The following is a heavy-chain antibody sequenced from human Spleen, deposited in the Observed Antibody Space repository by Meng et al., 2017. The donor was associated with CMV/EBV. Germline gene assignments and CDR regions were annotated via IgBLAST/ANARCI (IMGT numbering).Heavy chain of an antibody. J-gene: IGHJ3*02. Sequence: GGSLRLSCAASGFSFGDFGVSWVRQAPGMGLEWVSSISSSSSYIYYADSVKGRFTISRDNAKNSLYLQMNSLRAEDTAVYYCARVNSNDAFDIWGQGTMVTVSS. CDR1: GFSFGDFG. D-gene: IGHD4-11*01. CDR3: ARVNSNDAFDI. V-gene: IGHV3-21*01. CDR2: ISSSSSYI.